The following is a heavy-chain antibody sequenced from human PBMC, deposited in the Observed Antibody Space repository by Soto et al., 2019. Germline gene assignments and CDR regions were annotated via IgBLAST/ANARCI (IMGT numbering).Heavy chain of an antibody. CDR1: GFTFSRVS. Sequence: PGGSLKLSCEPSGFTFSRVSMNWVRQVPGKGLEWVASISSASSGTWYADSVKGRFIISRDNAQNSLFLQMNTLRPEDSAIYYCARVPYWGPGTQVTVST. J-gene: IGHJ4*02. CDR3: ARVPY. V-gene: IGHV3-21*04. CDR2: ISSASSGT.